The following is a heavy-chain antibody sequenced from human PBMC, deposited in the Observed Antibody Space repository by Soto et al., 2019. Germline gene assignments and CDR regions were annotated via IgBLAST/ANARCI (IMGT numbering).Heavy chain of an antibody. CDR2: IIPILGIA. D-gene: IGHD3-10*01. Sequence: ASVKVSCKASGGTFSSYTISWVRQAPGQGLEWMGRIIPILGIANYAQKFQGRVTITADKSTSTAYMELSSLRSEETAVYYCARDLYPGSTSGGCAFDIWGQGTMVTVSS. CDR3: ARDLYPGSTSGGCAFDI. J-gene: IGHJ3*02. V-gene: IGHV1-69*04. CDR1: GGTFSSYT.